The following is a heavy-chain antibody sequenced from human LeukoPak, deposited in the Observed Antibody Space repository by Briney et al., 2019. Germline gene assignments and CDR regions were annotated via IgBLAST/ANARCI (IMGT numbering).Heavy chain of an antibody. V-gene: IGHV3-48*04. CDR2: ISKSSDTI. CDR3: ARSDYCSSTSCSTY. Sequence: GGSLRLSCAAYEFTFSSYSINWVRQAPGKGPEWIAYISKSSDTIKYADSVAGRFTISRDNAKNTLYLQMNSLRAEDTAVYYCARSDYCSSTSCSTYWGQGTLVTVSS. J-gene: IGHJ4*02. CDR1: EFTFSSYS. D-gene: IGHD2-2*01.